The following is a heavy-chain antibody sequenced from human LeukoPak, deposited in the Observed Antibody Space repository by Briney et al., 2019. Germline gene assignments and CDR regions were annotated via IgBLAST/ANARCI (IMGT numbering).Heavy chain of an antibody. J-gene: IGHJ5*02. V-gene: IGHV4-31*03. CDR2: IYYSGST. Sequence: SQTLSLTCTVSGGSISSGGYSWSWIRQHPGKGLEWIGYIYYSGSTYYNPSLKSRVTISVDTSKNQFSLKLSSVTAADTAVYYCARDAIFGGIHNWFDPWGQGTLVTVSS. CDR1: GGSISSGGYS. D-gene: IGHD3-3*01. CDR3: ARDAIFGGIHNWFDP.